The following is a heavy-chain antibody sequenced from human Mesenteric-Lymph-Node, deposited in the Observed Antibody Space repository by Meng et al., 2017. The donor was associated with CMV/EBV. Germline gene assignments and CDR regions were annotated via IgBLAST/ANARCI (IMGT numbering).Heavy chain of an antibody. D-gene: IGHD1-26*01. V-gene: IGHV1-69*10. Sequence: GGTFSSYSISWVRQAPGQGLECMGGIIPILGIANYAQNFQGRVTITADKSTSTAYMELSSLRSEDTAVYYCARVVSGSYYEFYYFDYWGQGTLVTVSS. CDR1: GGTFSSYS. CDR2: IIPILGIA. J-gene: IGHJ4*02. CDR3: ARVVSGSYYEFYYFDY.